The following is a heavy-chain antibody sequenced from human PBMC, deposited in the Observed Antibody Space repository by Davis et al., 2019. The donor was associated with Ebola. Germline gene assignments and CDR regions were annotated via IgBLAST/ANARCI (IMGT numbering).Heavy chain of an antibody. CDR1: GLSLSSSA. V-gene: IGHV3-23*01. Sequence: PGGSLRLSCAPSGLSLSSSAMSWVRQAPGKGLEWVSGINHSGDRTYYADAVKGRFTISRDKARNTLFLEMNSLRADDSAVYYCATTYTSGWGNHFYYYGVAVWGQGTTVTVSS. CDR3: ATTYTSGWGNHFYYYGVAV. J-gene: IGHJ6*02. D-gene: IGHD6-19*01. CDR2: INHSGDRT.